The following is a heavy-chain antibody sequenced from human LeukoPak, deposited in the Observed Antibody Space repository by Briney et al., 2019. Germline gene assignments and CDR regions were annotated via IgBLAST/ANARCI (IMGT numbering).Heavy chain of an antibody. CDR2: INHSGST. CDR3: ARRRLMRIGGYSGYASIYTFDY. CDR1: GGSFSGHY. Sequence: SETLSLTCAVYGGSFSGHYWSWIRQPPGKGLEWIGEINHSGSTNYNPSLKSRVTISVDTSKNQFSLKLSSVTAADTAVYYCARRRLMRIGGYSGYASIYTFDYWGQGTLVTVSS. D-gene: IGHD5-12*01. J-gene: IGHJ4*02. V-gene: IGHV4-34*01.